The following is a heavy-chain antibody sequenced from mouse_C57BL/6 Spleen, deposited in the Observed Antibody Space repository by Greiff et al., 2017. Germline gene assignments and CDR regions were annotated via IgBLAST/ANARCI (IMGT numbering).Heavy chain of an antibody. D-gene: IGHD3-2*02. CDR2: IRNKANGYTT. J-gene: IGHJ4*01. CDR3: ARYQLRGKAMDY. V-gene: IGHV7-3*01. Sequence: EVMLVESGGGLVQPGGSLRLSCAASGFTFTDYYMSWVRQPPGKALEWLGFIRNKANGYTTEYSASGKGRFTISRDNSQSILYIRTTALRAEDSASYSSARYQLRGKAMDYWGQGTSVTVSS. CDR1: GFTFTDYY.